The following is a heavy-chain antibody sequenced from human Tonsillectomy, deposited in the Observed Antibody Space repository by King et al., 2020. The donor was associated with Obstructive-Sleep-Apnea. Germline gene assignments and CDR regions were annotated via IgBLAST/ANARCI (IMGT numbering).Heavy chain of an antibody. J-gene: IGHJ6*01. CDR3: ARDIYSSSWYFSYYGMDG. CDR1: GFPFSSYT. D-gene: IGHD6-13*01. CDR2: ISSSSSYI. V-gene: IGHV3-21*01. Sequence: VQLVESGGGLVKPGGSLRLSCVVSGFPFSSYTMNWVRQAPGKGLEWVSSISSSSSYIYHADSVKGRFTISRDNAKNSLYLQMNSLRAEDTAVYYCARDIYSSSWYFSYYGMDGWGQGATITVSS.